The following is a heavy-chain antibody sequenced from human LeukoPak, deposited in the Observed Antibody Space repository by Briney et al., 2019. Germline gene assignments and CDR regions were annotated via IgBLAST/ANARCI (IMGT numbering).Heavy chain of an antibody. CDR2: INPNSGGT. J-gene: IGHJ4*02. CDR3: ARGRNTMIVVVKGALVDY. Sequence: GASAKVSCKASGYTFTGYYMHWVRQAPGQGLEWMGWINPNSGGTNYAQKFQGRVTMTRDTSISTAYMELSRLRSDDTAVYYCARGRNTMIVVVKGALVDYWGQGTLVTVSS. V-gene: IGHV1-2*02. CDR1: GYTFTGYY. D-gene: IGHD3-22*01.